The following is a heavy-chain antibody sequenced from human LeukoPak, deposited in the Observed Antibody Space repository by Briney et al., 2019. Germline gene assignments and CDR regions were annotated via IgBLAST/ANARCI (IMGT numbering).Heavy chain of an antibody. Sequence: GGPLRLSCAASGFTFSSYGMRWVRQAPGKGLEWVSAISGSGGSTYYADSVKGRFTISRDNSKNTLYLQMNSLRAEDTAVYYCAPPTDGSVSANWGQGTLVTVSS. CDR1: GFTFSSYG. J-gene: IGHJ4*02. D-gene: IGHD2-15*01. CDR2: ISGSGGST. V-gene: IGHV3-23*01. CDR3: APPTDGSVSAN.